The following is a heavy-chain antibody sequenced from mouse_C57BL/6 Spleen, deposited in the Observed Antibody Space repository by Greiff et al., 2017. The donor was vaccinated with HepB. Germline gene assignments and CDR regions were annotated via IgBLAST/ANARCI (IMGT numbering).Heavy chain of an antibody. D-gene: IGHD1-2*01. J-gene: IGHJ2*01. V-gene: IGHV1-53*01. CDR2: INPSNGGT. CDR3: ARYYGQDSFDY. CDR1: GYTFTGYG. Sequence: VQLKQPGTELVKPGASVNLSCKAFGYTFTGYGRHWVKQRPGQGLRWIGNINPSNGGTNYNEKFKSKATLTVDKSSSTAYMQLSSLTSEDSAVYYCARYYGQDSFDYWGQGTTLTVSS.